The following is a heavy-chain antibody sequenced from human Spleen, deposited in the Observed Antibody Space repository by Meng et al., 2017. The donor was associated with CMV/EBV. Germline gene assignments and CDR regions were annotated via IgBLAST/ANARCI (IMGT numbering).Heavy chain of an antibody. D-gene: IGHD2-2*01. Sequence: ASVKVSCKASGYAFNNYGLSWVRQAPGQGLEWMGWISGNNGDTNYAQKFQGRVTMTTETSTTTGHMELTSLTFDDTAVYYCARDQGYCSSTSCHHYYYYGMDVWGQGTTVTVSS. CDR2: ISGNNGDT. J-gene: IGHJ6*02. CDR3: ARDQGYCSSTSCHHYYYYGMDV. CDR1: GYAFNNYG. V-gene: IGHV1-18*04.